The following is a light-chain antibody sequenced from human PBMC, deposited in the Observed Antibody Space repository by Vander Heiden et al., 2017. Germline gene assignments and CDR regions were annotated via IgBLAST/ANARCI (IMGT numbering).Light chain of an antibody. J-gene: IGLJ2*01. CDR1: STDVGGYNY. V-gene: IGLV2-14*01. CDR3: NSYTSISTYVV. Sequence: QSALTQPASVSGSPGQSITISCTGTSTDVGGYNYVSWYQQHPGKAPKLMIYEVSNRPSGVSNRFSGSKSGNTASLTISGLQAEDEADYYCNSYTSISTYVVFGGGTKLTVL. CDR2: EVS.